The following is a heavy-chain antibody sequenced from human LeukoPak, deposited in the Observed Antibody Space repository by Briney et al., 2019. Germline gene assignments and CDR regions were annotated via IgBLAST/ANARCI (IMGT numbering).Heavy chain of an antibody. Sequence: GASVKVSCKASGYTFTGYYMHWVRQAPGQGLEWMGWINPNSGGTNYAQKFQGRVTMTRDTSISTAYMELSGLRSDDTAVYYCARVGYYGSGSPYYYYMDVWGKGTTVTISS. CDR2: INPNSGGT. J-gene: IGHJ6*03. CDR1: GYTFTGYY. D-gene: IGHD3-10*01. CDR3: ARVGYYGSGSPYYYYMDV. V-gene: IGHV1-2*02.